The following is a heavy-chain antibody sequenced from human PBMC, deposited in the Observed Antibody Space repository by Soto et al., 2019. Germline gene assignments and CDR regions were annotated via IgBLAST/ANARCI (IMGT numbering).Heavy chain of an antibody. CDR2: IWFEGSNK. Sequence: QVQLVESGGGVVQPGRSLRLSCAASGFTFSSYGMHWVSQAPGKGLEWVAGIWFEGSNKFYADSVKGRFTISRDNSKNTVALPMNSLRDEDSAAYYCATTGPYWGQGTLVTVSS. V-gene: IGHV3-33*01. J-gene: IGHJ4*02. CDR3: ATTGPY. CDR1: GFTFSSYG.